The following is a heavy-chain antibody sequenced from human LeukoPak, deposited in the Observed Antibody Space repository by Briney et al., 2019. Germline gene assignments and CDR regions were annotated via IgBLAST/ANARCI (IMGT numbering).Heavy chain of an antibody. V-gene: IGHV3-48*03. CDR3: ARGSYGGNYLDS. Sequence: GGSLRLPCAASRFTFSQYEMNWVRQAPGRGLEWVSYISTGGGTIYYADSVTGRFTISRDNAKNSLYLQMNSLRGEDTAVYYCARGSYGGNYLDSWGQGTLVIVSS. CDR1: RFTFSQYE. J-gene: IGHJ4*02. D-gene: IGHD4-23*01. CDR2: ISTGGGTI.